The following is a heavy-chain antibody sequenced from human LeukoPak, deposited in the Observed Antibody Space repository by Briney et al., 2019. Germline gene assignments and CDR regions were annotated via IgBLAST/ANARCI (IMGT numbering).Heavy chain of an antibody. Sequence: GGSLRLSCRASGFTFSNYGMNWVRQAPGKGLEWVSYISSSSDATHCADSVKGRFTISRDNAKNSLYLEMNSLRDEDTAVYYCARAMRSGYDYWGQGTLVTVSS. V-gene: IGHV3-48*02. CDR1: GFTFSNYG. CDR2: ISSSSDAT. J-gene: IGHJ4*02. D-gene: IGHD5-12*01. CDR3: ARAMRSGYDY.